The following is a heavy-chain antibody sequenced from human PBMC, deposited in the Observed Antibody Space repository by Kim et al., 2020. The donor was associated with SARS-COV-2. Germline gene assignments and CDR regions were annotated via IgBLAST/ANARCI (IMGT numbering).Heavy chain of an antibody. CDR1: GDSVSGSTTA. CDR2: TYYRSQWYN. Sequence: SQTLSLTCAIFGDSVSGSTTAWNWIRQSPSRGLEWLGRTYYRSQWYNDYAVSLRGRITISPDTSNNQFSLQLNSVTPEDTAVYYCASLSSSGYYYFDSWGQGTLVNVSS. J-gene: IGHJ4*02. CDR3: ASLSSSGYYYFDS. D-gene: IGHD6-19*01. V-gene: IGHV6-1*01.